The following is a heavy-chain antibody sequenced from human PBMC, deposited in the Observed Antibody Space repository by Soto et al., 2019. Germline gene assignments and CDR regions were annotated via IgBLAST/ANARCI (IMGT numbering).Heavy chain of an antibody. V-gene: IGHV3-30-3*01. D-gene: IGHD5-18*01. J-gene: IGHJ3*02. Sequence: GGSLRLSCAASGFTFSTYATYWVRQAPGKGLEWVAVISYHGFNKFYADSVKGRFTISRDNSRNTLYLQMDSLRPEDTAVYYCARALTKDTSMVLDSFHIWGQGTKVTVSS. CDR1: GFTFSTYA. CDR3: ARALTKDTSMVLDSFHI. CDR2: ISYHGFNK.